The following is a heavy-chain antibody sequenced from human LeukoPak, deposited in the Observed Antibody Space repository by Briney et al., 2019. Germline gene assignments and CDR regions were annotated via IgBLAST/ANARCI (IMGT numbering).Heavy chain of an antibody. CDR1: GGSISSSNW. D-gene: IGHD3-22*01. CDR3: TRGSYYDSSGYSGVRLFDY. CDR2: IYHSGST. J-gene: IGHJ4*02. V-gene: IGHV4-4*02. Sequence: PSGTLSLTCAVSGGSISSSNWWSWVRQPPGKGLEWIGEIYHSGSTNYNPSLKSRVTISVDKSKTQFSLKLSSVTAADTALYYCTRGSYYDSSGYSGVRLFDYWGQGTPVTVPS.